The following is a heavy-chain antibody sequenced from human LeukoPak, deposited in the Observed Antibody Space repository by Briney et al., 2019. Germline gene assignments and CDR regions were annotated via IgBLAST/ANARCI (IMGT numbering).Heavy chain of an antibody. V-gene: IGHV3-23*01. CDR1: GFTFSSYA. D-gene: IGHD6-13*01. J-gene: IGHJ4*02. Sequence: GGSLRLSCAASGFTFSSYAMSWVRQAPGKGLEWVSAISGSGGSTYYAASVKGRFTISRDNSKNPLYLQMNSLRAEDTAVYYCAKLPLAAAGGGLFDYWGQGTLVTVSS. CDR3: AKLPLAAAGGGLFDY. CDR2: ISGSGGST.